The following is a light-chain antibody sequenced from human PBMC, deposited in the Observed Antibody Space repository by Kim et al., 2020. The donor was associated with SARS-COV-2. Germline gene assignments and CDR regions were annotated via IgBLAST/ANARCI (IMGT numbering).Light chain of an antibody. V-gene: IGLV1-40*01. CDR1: SSNIGAGYD. CDR3: QSHDSSLSGWV. Sequence: GVTISCTGSSSNIGAGYDVHWYQQLPGTAPKLLIYGNSNRPSGVPDRFSGSKSGTSASLAITGLQAEDEADYYCQSHDSSLSGWVFGGGTQLTVL. CDR2: GNS. J-gene: IGLJ3*02.